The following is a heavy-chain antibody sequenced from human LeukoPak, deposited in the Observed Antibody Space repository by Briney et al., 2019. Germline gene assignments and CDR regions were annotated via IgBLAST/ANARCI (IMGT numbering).Heavy chain of an antibody. D-gene: IGHD5-12*01. V-gene: IGHV1-2*02. CDR3: ARAVIRGYSGHGPSDY. J-gene: IGHJ4*02. CDR2: INPNSGGT. Sequence: GASVKVSCKASGYTFSDYFMHWVRQAPGQGLEWMGWINPNSGGTNYAQKFQGRVTMTRDTSISTAYMELSRLRSDDTAVYYCARAVIRGYSGHGPSDYWGQGTLVTVSS. CDR1: GYTFSDYF.